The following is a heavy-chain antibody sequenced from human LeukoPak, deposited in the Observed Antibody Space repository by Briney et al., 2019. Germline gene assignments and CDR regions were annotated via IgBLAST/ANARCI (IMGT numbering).Heavy chain of an antibody. J-gene: IGHJ4*02. CDR1: GFTFSNAW. CDR3: ARDQGIVVVTAILDY. CDR2: IKSKTDGGTT. D-gene: IGHD2-21*02. Sequence: GGSLRLSCAASGFTFSNAWMNWVRQAPGKGLEWVSRIKSKTDGGTTDYAAPVKGRFTISRDDSKNTLYLQMNSLRAEDTAVYYCARDQGIVVVTAILDYWGQGTLVTVSS. V-gene: IGHV3-15*07.